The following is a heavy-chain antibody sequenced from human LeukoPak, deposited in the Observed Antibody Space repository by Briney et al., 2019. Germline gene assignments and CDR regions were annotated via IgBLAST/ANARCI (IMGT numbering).Heavy chain of an antibody. CDR3: ARDRFLEGLMFDP. J-gene: IGHJ5*02. Sequence: TFGDYALSWVRQPPGKGLEWIGYIYHSGTTNYNPSLKSRVTISMDSSKNQFSLKLTSVTAADTAVYYCARDRFLEGLMFDPWGQGTLVTVSS. D-gene: IGHD3-3*01. CDR2: IYHSGTT. V-gene: IGHV4-30-2*01. CDR1: TFGDYA.